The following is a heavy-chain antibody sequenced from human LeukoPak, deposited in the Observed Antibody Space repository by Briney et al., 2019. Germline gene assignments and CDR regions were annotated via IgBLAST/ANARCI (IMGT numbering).Heavy chain of an antibody. V-gene: IGHV4-34*01. CDR1: GGSFTGYY. J-gene: IGHJ6*02. CDR3: ARGQVGSYVYYYYYGMDV. Sequence: SETLSLTCAVYGGSFTGYYWSWTRQPPGKGLEWIGEINHSGSINYNPSLKSRVTISVDTSKNQFSLRLSSVTAADTAVYYCARGQVGSYVYYYYYGMDVWGQGTTVTVSS. CDR2: INHSGSI. D-gene: IGHD1-26*01.